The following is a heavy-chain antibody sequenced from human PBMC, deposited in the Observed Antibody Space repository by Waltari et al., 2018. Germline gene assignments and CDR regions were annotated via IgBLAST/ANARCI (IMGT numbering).Heavy chain of an antibody. Sequence: QVQLQQWGAGLLKPSETLSLTCAVYGGSFSGSYWSWISQPPGKGLEWIGEINHSGSTNYNPSLKSRVTISVDTSKNQFSLKLSSVTAADTAVYYCARGRWFGELLGNDYWGQGTLVTVSS. CDR1: GGSFSGSY. CDR2: INHSGST. D-gene: IGHD3-10*01. CDR3: ARGRWFGELLGNDY. V-gene: IGHV4-34*01. J-gene: IGHJ4*02.